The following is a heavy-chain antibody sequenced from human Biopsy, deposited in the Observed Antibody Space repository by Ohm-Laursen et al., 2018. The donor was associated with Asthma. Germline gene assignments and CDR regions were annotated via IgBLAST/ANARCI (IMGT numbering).Heavy chain of an antibody. J-gene: IGHJ6*02. CDR3: ARCQVGYSSGWSLLLKKIYYSGMDV. D-gene: IGHD6-19*01. CDR1: GGTFSNFA. CDR2: IMTVFGTT. Sequence: SSVKVSCKPPGGTFSNFAISWVRQAPGQGLEWLGGIMTVFGTTNYAQKFQGRVTITADESTSTAYMEVTSLGSEDTAIYYCARCQVGYSSGWSLLLKKIYYSGMDVWGQGTAVTVSS. V-gene: IGHV1-69*01.